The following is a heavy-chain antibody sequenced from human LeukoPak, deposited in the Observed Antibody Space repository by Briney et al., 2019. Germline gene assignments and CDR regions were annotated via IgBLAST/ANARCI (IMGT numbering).Heavy chain of an antibody. J-gene: IGHJ5*02. CDR1: GLTFNNAW. V-gene: IGHV5-51*01. CDR3: ARGLNRYYSGNWFDP. CDR2: IYPGDSDT. D-gene: IGHD4-23*01. Sequence: PGGSLRLSCAASGLTFNNAWIGWVRQMPGKGLEWMGIIYPGDSDTRCSPSFQGQVTISADKSISTAYLQWSSLKASDTAMYYCARGLNRYYSGNWFDPWGQGTLVTVSS.